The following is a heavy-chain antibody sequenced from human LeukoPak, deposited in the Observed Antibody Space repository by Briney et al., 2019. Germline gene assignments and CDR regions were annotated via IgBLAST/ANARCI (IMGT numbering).Heavy chain of an antibody. J-gene: IGHJ4*02. CDR1: GGSFSGYY. Sequence: PSETLSLTCAVYGGSFSGYYWSWIRQPPGKGLEWIGEIKHSGSTNYNPSLKSRVTISVDTSKNQFSLKLSSVTAADTAVYYCARDLAAAAQYWGQGTLVTVSS. D-gene: IGHD6-13*01. V-gene: IGHV4-34*01. CDR2: IKHSGST. CDR3: ARDLAAAAQY.